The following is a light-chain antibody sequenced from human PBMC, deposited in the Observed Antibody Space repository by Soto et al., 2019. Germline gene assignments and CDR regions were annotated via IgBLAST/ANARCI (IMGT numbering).Light chain of an antibody. V-gene: IGLV2-14*03. CDR3: TSYKSTTPSDV. J-gene: IGLJ1*01. CDR1: RTDVADGYDY. Sequence: QSVLAQPASVSGSPGQSIAISCTGVRTDVADGYDYVSWYQQHPGQAPQLIIYDVSNRPSGVSDRFSGSKSGNTASLTISGLQAEDEAEYYCTSYKSTTPSDVFGTGTKVTVL. CDR2: DVS.